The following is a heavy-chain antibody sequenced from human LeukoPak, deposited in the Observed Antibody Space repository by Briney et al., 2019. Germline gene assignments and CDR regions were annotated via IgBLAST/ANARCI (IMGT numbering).Heavy chain of an antibody. CDR1: GFTFSDYS. V-gene: IGHV3-21*01. CDR2: ISRRSRRV. D-gene: IGHD1-1*01. J-gene: IGHJ1*01. Sequence: GGSLRLSCTASGFTFSDYSMNWVRQAPGKGLEWVSSISRRSRRVYYAGSVKGRFTISRDNAWNSLYLQMNSLRAEDMAVYFCVRDLLGSGSTTAYLHHWGQGTLVTVSS. CDR3: VRDLLGSGSTTAYLHH.